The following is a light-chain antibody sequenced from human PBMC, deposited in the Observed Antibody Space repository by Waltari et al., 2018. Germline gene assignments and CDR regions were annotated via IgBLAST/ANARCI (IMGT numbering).Light chain of an antibody. CDR1: QSVSNS. J-gene: IGKJ4*01. Sequence: EIALTQSPATLSLSPGERATLSCRASQSVSNSLAWYQQKPGQTPRLLIYDASNRATGIPARFSGSGSGTDFTLTISSLEPEDFAVYYCQHRSNWPLTFGGGTRVEIK. CDR3: QHRSNWPLT. CDR2: DAS. V-gene: IGKV3-11*01.